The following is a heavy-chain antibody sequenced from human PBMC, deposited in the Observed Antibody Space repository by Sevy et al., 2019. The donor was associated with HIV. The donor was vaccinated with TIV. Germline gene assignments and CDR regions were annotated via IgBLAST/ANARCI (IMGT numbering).Heavy chain of an antibody. Sequence: GGSLRLSCSASKFTFSNYAMSWVRQAPGKGLEWVSIITSSGRSTYDADSAKGRFTISRDNSKNTLYLQMHSLRAEDTAVYYCGKGVVQPDYFDYWGQGTLVTVSS. CDR2: ITSSGRST. CDR3: GKGVVQPDYFDY. J-gene: IGHJ4*02. CDR1: KFTFSNYA. V-gene: IGHV3-23*01. D-gene: IGHD2-15*01.